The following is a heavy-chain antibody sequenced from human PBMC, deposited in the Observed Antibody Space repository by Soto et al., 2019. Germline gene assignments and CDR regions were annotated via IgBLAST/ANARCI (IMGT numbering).Heavy chain of an antibody. J-gene: IGHJ6*02. CDR3: ARDLWVEPELYYYGMDV. CDR2: IFYSGTT. V-gene: IGHV4-30-4*01. D-gene: IGHD1-1*01. CDR1: GDSISSADYY. Sequence: QVPLQESGPGLVRPSQTLSLTCTVSGDSISSADYYWSWIRQTPGKGLEWIGHIFYSGTTYYNPSLKSRLTISVDTSQNHFSLRLTSVTAADTAVYYCARDLWVEPELYYYGMDVWGQGTTVTVSS.